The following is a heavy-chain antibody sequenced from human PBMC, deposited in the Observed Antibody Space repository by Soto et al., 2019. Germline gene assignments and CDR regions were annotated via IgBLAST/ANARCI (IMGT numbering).Heavy chain of an antibody. CDR2: IYPGDSDT. D-gene: IGHD1-26*01. CDR3: ARHGAYYYYYMDV. V-gene: IGHV5-51*01. Sequence: GESLKISCKGSGYSFTSYWIGWVRQMPGKGLEWMGIIYPGDSDTRYSPSFQGQVTISANKSISTAYLQWSSLKASDTAMYYCARHGAYYYYYMDVWGKGTTVTVSS. J-gene: IGHJ6*03. CDR1: GYSFTSYW.